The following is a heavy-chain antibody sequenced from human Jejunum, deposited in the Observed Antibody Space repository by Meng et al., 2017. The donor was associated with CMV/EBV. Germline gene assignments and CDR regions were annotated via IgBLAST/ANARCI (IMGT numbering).Heavy chain of an antibody. CDR2: VYIGSST. Sequence: SGFSVRADYMSWVRQAPGKGLEWVSSVYIGSSTDYADSVKGRFTISRDNPKNTLILQMNNLKAEDTALYYCARFSIVGRTNAFDIWGHGTMVTVSS. J-gene: IGHJ3*02. CDR1: GFSVRADY. D-gene: IGHD1-26*01. V-gene: IGHV3-53*01. CDR3: ARFSIVGRTNAFDI.